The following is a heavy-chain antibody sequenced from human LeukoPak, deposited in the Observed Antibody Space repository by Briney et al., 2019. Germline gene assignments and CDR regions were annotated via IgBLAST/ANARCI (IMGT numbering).Heavy chain of an antibody. CDR3: ARVIRYFYGMDV. CDR2: MNPNSGNA. D-gene: IGHD2-21*01. CDR1: GYSFSSYD. V-gene: IGHV1-8*01. Sequence: ASVKVSCKASGYSFSSYDINWVRQATGQGLEWMGWMNPNSGNAGYAQKFQGRVTMTRDTSINTAYLELNSLRSEDTAVYYCARVIRYFYGMDVWGQGTTVIVSS. J-gene: IGHJ6*02.